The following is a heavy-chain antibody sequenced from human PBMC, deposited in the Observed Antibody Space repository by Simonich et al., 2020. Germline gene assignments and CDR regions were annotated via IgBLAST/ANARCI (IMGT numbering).Heavy chain of an antibody. D-gene: IGHD1-26*01. CDR2: ISSSSSYI. CDR3: ARGIVGASGAFDI. J-gene: IGHJ3*02. Sequence: EVQLVESGGGLAKPGGSLGLSCAASGFTFISSSMNWVRQAPGMGLGWVSSISSSSSYIYYADSGKGRFTISRDNAKNSLYLQMNSLRAEDTAVYYCARGIVGASGAFDIWGQGTMVTVSS. CDR1: GFTFISSS. V-gene: IGHV3-21*01.